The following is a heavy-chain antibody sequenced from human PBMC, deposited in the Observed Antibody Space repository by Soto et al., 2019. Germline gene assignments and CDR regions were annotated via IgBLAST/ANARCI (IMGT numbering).Heavy chain of an antibody. CDR1: GYTFTSYG. CDR3: ARDLKLRGSYFFAGPRGTY. J-gene: IGHJ4*02. CDR2: ISAYNGNT. D-gene: IGHD1-26*01. Sequence: ASVKVSCKASGYTFTSYGISWVRQAPGQGLEWMGWISAYNGNTNYAQKLQGRVTMTTDTSTSTAYMELRSLRSDDTAVYYCARDLKLRGSYFFAGPRGTYWGQGTLVTVSS. V-gene: IGHV1-18*01.